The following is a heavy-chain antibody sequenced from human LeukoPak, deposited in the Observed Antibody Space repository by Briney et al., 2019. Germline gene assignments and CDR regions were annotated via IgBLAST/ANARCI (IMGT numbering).Heavy chain of an antibody. CDR3: ARGRRGGNFDY. J-gene: IGHJ4*02. D-gene: IGHD3-16*01. CDR1: GGSFSGYY. Sequence: SETLSLTCAVYGGSFSGYYWSWIRRPPGKGLEWIGEINHSGSTNYNPSLKSRVTISVDTSKNQFSLKLSSVTAADTAVYYCARGRRGGNFDYWGQGTLVTVSS. V-gene: IGHV4-34*01. CDR2: INHSGST.